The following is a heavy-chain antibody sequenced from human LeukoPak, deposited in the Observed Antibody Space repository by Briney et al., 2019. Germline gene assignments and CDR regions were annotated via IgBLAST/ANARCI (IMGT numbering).Heavy chain of an antibody. Sequence: GGSLRLSCAASGFTFSSYWMSWVRQAPGKGLEWVANLGQDGSEKYYVDSVKGRFTISRDNAKNSLYLQMNSLRAEDTAVYYCARGDIVTTSNIDYWGQGTLVTVSS. CDR3: ARGDIVTTSNIDY. V-gene: IGHV3-7*04. D-gene: IGHD5-12*01. CDR2: LGQDGSEK. J-gene: IGHJ4*02. CDR1: GFTFSSYW.